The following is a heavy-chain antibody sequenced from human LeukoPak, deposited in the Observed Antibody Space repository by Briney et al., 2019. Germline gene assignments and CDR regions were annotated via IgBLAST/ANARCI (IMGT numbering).Heavy chain of an antibody. J-gene: IGHJ4*02. D-gene: IGHD5-18*01. Sequence: GGCLRLACAAYGFTFSSYAMHWVRQAPGKGLGWVALISYDGSNKYYADSVKGRFTISRDNSKNTLYLQMNSLRAEDTAVYYCARAPAMVTGIDYWGQGTLVTVSS. CDR2: ISYDGSNK. CDR3: ARAPAMVTGIDY. CDR1: GFTFSSYA. V-gene: IGHV3-30*04.